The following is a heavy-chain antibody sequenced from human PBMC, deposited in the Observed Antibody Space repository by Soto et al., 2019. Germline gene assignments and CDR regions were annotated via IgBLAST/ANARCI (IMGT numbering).Heavy chain of an antibody. V-gene: IGHV4-39*01. CDR3: ARHGITGSYYDAFDI. D-gene: IGHD1-26*01. CDR1: GGSISSSRCH. Sequence: QLQLQESGPGLVKPSETQSLTCTVSGGSISSSRCHWGWIRQPPGKGLEWIASIKYSGTTFYNPSLKSRVTXPXXXSXHQSALKLSSVTAAETAVYYCARHGITGSYYDAFDIWGQGTMVTVSS. CDR2: IKYSGTT. J-gene: IGHJ3*02.